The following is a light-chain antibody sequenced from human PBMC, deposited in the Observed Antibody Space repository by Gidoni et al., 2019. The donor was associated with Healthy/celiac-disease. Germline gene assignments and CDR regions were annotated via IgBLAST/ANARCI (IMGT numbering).Light chain of an antibody. CDR2: LNSDGSH. V-gene: IGLV4-69*01. J-gene: IGLJ2*01. CDR3: QTWGTGIQPL. Sequence: QLVLTQSPSASASLGASVKLTCTLSSGHSSYAIAWHPQQPEKGPRYLMKLNSDGSHSKGDGIPDRFSGSSSGAERYLTISSLQSEDEADYYCQTWGTGIQPLFGGGTKLTVL. CDR1: SGHSSYA.